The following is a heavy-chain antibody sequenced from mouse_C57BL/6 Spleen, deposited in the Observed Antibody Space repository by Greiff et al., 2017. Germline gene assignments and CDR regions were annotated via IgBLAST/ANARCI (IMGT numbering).Heavy chain of an antibody. V-gene: IGHV1-52*01. Sequence: QVQLQQPGAELVRPGSSVKLSCKASGYTFTSYWMHWVKQRPIQGLEWIGNIDPSDSETHYNQKFKDKATLTVDKSSSTAYMQLSRLTSEDSAVYYCASKDGNCDYWGQGTTLTVSS. J-gene: IGHJ2*01. CDR3: ASKDGNCDY. CDR1: GYTFTSYW. CDR2: IDPSDSET. D-gene: IGHD2-1*01.